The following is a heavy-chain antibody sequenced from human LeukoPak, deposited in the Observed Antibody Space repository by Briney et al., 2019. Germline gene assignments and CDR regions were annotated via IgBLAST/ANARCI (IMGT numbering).Heavy chain of an antibody. D-gene: IGHD3-10*01. J-gene: IGHJ4*02. CDR2: ISGSSSYI. V-gene: IGHV3-21*01. CDR1: GFTFSSYS. CDR3: ARSGTPHPLPNFDY. Sequence: GGSLRLSCAASGFTFSSYSMNWVRQAPGKGLEWVSSISGSSSYIYYADSVKGRFTISRDNAKNSLYLQMNSLRAEDTAVYYCARSGTPHPLPNFDYWGQGTLVTVSS.